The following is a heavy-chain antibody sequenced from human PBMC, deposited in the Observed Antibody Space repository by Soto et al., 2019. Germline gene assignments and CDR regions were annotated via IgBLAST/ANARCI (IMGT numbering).Heavy chain of an antibody. CDR3: ARGLSVTLFDN. D-gene: IGHD4-17*01. J-gene: IGHJ4*02. CDR2: IYYSGST. Sequence: PSETLSLTCTVSGGSISSGDYYWSWIRQPPGKGLEWIGYIYYSGSTYYNPSLKSRVTISVDTSKNQFSLKLSSVTAADTAVYYCARGLSVTLFDNWGQGTLVTVSS. CDR1: GGSISSGDYY. V-gene: IGHV4-30-4*01.